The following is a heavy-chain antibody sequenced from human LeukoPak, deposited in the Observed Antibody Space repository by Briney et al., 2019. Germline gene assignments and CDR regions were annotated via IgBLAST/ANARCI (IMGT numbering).Heavy chain of an antibody. CDR2: IWYDGSNK. CDR3: ARDPDNYYDSSGTAAFDI. J-gene: IGHJ3*02. D-gene: IGHD3-22*01. Sequence: GGSLRLSCAASGFTFSSYGMHWVRQAPGKGLEWVAVIWYDGSNKYYADSVKGRFTISRDNSKNTLYLQMNSLRAEDTAVYYCARDPDNYYDSSGTAAFDIWGQGTMVTVSS. V-gene: IGHV3-33*01. CDR1: GFTFSSYG.